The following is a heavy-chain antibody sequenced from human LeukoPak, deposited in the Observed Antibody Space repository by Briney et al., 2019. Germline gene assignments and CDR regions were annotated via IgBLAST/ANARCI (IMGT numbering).Heavy chain of an antibody. D-gene: IGHD1-26*01. V-gene: IGHV3-30*18. CDR2: ISYDGSNK. Sequence: GGSLRLSCAASGFTFSSYGMHWVRQAPGKGLEWVAVISYDGSNKYYADSVKGRFTIPRDNSKNTLYVQMNSLRAEDTAVYYCAKDRWELILLSYYGMDVWGQGTTVTVSS. CDR3: AKDRWELILLSYYGMDV. J-gene: IGHJ6*02. CDR1: GFTFSSYG.